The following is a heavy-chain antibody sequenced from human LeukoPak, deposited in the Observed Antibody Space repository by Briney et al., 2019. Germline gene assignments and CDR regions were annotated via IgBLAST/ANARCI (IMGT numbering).Heavy chain of an antibody. J-gene: IGHJ4*02. CDR2: ISSSGGTT. Sequence: GGSLRLSCAASGFTFSSYAMSWVRQAPGKGLEWVSTISSSGGTTYYADSVKGRFTISRDNSKNTLYLQMNSLRVEDTAVYCCAKGGNCGGDCYSLGRRFDCWGQGTLVTVSS. V-gene: IGHV3-23*01. CDR1: GFTFSSYA. CDR3: AKGGNCGGDCYSLGRRFDC. D-gene: IGHD2-21*02.